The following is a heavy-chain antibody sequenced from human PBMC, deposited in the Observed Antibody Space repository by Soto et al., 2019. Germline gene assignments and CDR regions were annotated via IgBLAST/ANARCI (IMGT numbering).Heavy chain of an antibody. CDR2: IIPIFGTA. Sequence: QVQLVQSGAEVKKPGSSVKVSCKASGGTFSSYAISWVRQAPGQGLEWMGGIIPIFGTANYAQKFQGRVTITADESTSTAYMELSSLRSEDTAVYYCAREGSPTYDILTGPTGENGMDVWGQGTTVTVSS. J-gene: IGHJ6*02. V-gene: IGHV1-69*01. D-gene: IGHD3-9*01. CDR3: AREGSPTYDILTGPTGENGMDV. CDR1: GGTFSSYA.